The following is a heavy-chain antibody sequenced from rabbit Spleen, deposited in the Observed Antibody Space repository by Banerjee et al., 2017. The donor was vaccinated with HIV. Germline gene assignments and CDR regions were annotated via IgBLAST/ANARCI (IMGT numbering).Heavy chain of an antibody. CDR1: GFDFSSYG. V-gene: IGHV1S45*01. J-gene: IGHJ4*01. CDR3: VRDLGYDDYSEKGYFNL. D-gene: IGHD2-1*01. Sequence: QQQLVESGGGLVQPGGSLKLSCKASGFDFSSYGVSWVRQAPGKGLEWIACIYAGSTGDTFYANWAKGRFTVAKASSTTVTLQVPSLTAADTATYFCVRDLGYDDYSEKGYFNLWGPGTLVTVS. CDR2: IYAGSTGDT.